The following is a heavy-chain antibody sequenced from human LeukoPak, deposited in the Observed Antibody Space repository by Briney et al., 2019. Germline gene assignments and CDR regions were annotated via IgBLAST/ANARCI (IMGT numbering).Heavy chain of an antibody. V-gene: IGHV3-7*01. CDR3: ARESKGRSKIDY. Sequence: AGGSLRLSCAASGFTFSGYWMSWVRQAPGKGLEWVANINKDGSERYNVDSVKGRLTISRDNANKSLYLQMNSLRAEDTSVYYCARESKGRSKIDYWGQGTLVTVSS. CDR2: INKDGSER. D-gene: IGHD4-17*01. CDR1: GFTFSGYW. J-gene: IGHJ4*02.